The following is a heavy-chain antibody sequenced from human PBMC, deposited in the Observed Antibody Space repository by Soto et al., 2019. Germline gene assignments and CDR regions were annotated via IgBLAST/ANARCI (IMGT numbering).Heavy chain of an antibody. CDR3: TKDRVALIRGWFDT. CDR2: INWNSGTK. Sequence: EVQLVESGGGLVQPGRSLRLSCAASGFTFDDYAMHWVRQVPGKGLEWVSGINWNSGTKGYADSVKGRFTISRDNAKNSLYLQMSRLRADDTALYYCTKDRVALIRGWFDTWGQGIQVTVAA. D-gene: IGHD2-21*01. CDR1: GFTFDDYA. V-gene: IGHV3-9*01. J-gene: IGHJ5*02.